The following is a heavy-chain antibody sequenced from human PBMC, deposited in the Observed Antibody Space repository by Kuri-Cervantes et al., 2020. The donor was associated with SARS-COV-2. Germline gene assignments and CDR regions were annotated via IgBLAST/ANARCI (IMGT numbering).Heavy chain of an antibody. J-gene: IGHJ4*02. CDR1: GSTFSSYW. V-gene: IGHV3-7*05. D-gene: IGHD3-9*01. CDR2: IKHDGGEE. Sequence: GGSLRLSCAVSGSTFSSYWMSWVRQAPGKGLEWVADIKHDGGEEYYVDSVKGRFTISRDNAKNSLYLQMHSLSAEDTAVYYCARDMQILTGHYFLNFDYWGQGTLVTVSS. CDR3: ARDMQILTGHYFLNFDY.